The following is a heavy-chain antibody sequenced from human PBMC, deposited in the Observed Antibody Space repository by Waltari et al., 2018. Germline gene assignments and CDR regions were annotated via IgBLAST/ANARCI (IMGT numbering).Heavy chain of an antibody. CDR3: ARDDSSTIPLFDY. D-gene: IGHD6-13*01. V-gene: IGHV3-30-3*01. CDR1: GFTFSSYA. Sequence: QVQLVESGGGVVQPGRSLRLSCAASGFTFSSYAMHWVRQAPGRGRGCVAVRSYDGINTCYADSVKGRFTISRDNSKSTLYLQMNSLRAEDTAVYYCARDDSSTIPLFDYWGQGTLVTVSS. CDR2: RSYDGINT. J-gene: IGHJ4*02.